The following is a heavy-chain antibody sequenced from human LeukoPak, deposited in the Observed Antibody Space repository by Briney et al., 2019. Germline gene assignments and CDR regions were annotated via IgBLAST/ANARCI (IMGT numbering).Heavy chain of an antibody. D-gene: IGHD6-13*01. V-gene: IGHV4-39*01. CDR1: GGSISSSSYY. CDR2: IYYSGST. J-gene: IGHJ3*02. CDR3: ARLPGRGSWSDAFDI. Sequence: SETLSLTCTVSGGSISSSSYYWGWIRQPPGKGLEWIGSIYYSGSTYYNPSLKSRVTISVDTSKNQFSLKLSSVTAADTAVYYCARLPGRGSWSDAFDIWGQGTMVTVSS.